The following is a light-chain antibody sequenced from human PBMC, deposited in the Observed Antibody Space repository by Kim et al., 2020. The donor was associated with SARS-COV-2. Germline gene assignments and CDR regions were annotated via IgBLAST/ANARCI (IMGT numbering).Light chain of an antibody. Sequence: AAGGERVTETWRARQVINNHLAWSQQKPGKAPKSLIYDESRGQSGVPSKFSGSGSGTDFTLTISSLQPEDFATYYCQHYNAYPLTFGGGTKVDIK. CDR1: QVINNH. V-gene: IGKV1-16*02. CDR2: DES. CDR3: QHYNAYPLT. J-gene: IGKJ4*01.